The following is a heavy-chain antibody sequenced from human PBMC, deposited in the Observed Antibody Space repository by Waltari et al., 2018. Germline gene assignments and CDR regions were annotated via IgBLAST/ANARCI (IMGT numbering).Heavy chain of an antibody. CDR1: GFSVSVFG. CDR2: AFFDGIKT. Sequence: QVQLVESGGGVVQPGMSLRLSCAAPGFSVSVFGMHWVRQAPDKGLEWVALAFFDGIKTDYADSVRGRFTISRDDSKNTLYLDINNLRVDDTGIYYCAKDAFGNTYLDHWGQGTVVTVSS. D-gene: IGHD3-10*01. J-gene: IGHJ5*02. CDR3: AKDAFGNTYLDH. V-gene: IGHV3-30*18.